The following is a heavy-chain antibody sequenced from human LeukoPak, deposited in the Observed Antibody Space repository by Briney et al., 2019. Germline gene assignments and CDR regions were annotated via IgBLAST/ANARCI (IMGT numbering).Heavy chain of an antibody. CDR3: ARLGSGGTREDTFDI. Sequence: GGSLRLSCEASGFTISNFEFNWVRQAPGKGLEWVSYISRSGNSKYYGDSVKGRFSISRDNAKNSLYLQMNSLRAEDTAVYYCARLGSGGTREDTFDIWGQGTMVTVSS. D-gene: IGHD1-26*01. CDR2: ISRSGNSK. V-gene: IGHV3-48*03. J-gene: IGHJ3*02. CDR1: GFTISNFE.